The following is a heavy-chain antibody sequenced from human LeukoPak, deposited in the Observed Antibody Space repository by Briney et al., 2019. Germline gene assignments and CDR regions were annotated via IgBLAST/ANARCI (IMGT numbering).Heavy chain of an antibody. Sequence: GGSLRLSCAASGFTFSSYAMSWVRQAPGKGLEWVSAISGSGGSTYYADSVKGRFTISRDNSRNTLYLQMDSLKTEDTAVYYCAKGELHFNTCSFDYWGQGTLVTVSS. V-gene: IGHV3-23*01. D-gene: IGHD1-26*01. CDR1: GFTFSSYA. CDR3: AKGELHFNTCSFDY. J-gene: IGHJ4*02. CDR2: ISGSGGST.